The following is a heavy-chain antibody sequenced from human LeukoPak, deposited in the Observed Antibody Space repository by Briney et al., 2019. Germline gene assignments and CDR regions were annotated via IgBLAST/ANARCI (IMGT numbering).Heavy chain of an antibody. CDR1: GGSISSSYCY. Sequence: SETLSLTCTVSGGSISSSYCYWAWIRQPPGKGLEWIGSIYHSGRTYYNPSLKSRVTISVDTSKNQFSLKLSSVTAADTAVYYCARDLRARDGYNFDPPGYWGQGTLVTVSS. D-gene: IGHD5-24*01. CDR3: ARDLRARDGYNFDPPGY. CDR2: IYHSGRT. J-gene: IGHJ4*02. V-gene: IGHV4-39*07.